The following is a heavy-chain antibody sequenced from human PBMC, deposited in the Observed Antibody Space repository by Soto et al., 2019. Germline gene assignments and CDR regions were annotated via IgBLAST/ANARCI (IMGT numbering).Heavy chain of an antibody. V-gene: IGHV3-30-3*01. Sequence: GWSLRLSCAASGFTFSSYAMHWVRQAPGKGLEWVAVISYDGSNKYYADSVKGRFTISRDNSKNTLYLQMNSLRAEDTAVYYCARAGYDILTGYLPSKPDYYYYYGMDVWGQGTTVTVSS. D-gene: IGHD3-9*01. CDR2: ISYDGSNK. J-gene: IGHJ6*02. CDR3: ARAGYDILTGYLPSKPDYYYYYGMDV. CDR1: GFTFSSYA.